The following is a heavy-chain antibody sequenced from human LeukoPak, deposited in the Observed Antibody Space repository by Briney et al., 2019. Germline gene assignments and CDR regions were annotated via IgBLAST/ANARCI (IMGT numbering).Heavy chain of an antibody. Sequence: GGSLRLSFATSGXNFSDSRMTWVRQAPGKGLQWVANINRDGTEKHFLDSIEGRFTISRDNLKKSLYLQMNSLRPQDTAVYFCVRGDWYFESWGQGTLVTVSS. CDR3: VRGDWYFES. CDR2: INRDGTEK. V-gene: IGHV3-7*04. J-gene: IGHJ4*02. D-gene: IGHD2-21*01. CDR1: GXNFSDSR.